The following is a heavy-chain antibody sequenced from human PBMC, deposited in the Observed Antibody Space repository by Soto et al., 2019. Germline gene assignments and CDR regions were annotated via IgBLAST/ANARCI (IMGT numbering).Heavy chain of an antibody. CDR3: VARLQFDAFDI. V-gene: IGHV3-64D*08. Sequence: PGGSLRLSCSASGFTFSSYAMHWVRQAPGKGLEYVSAISSNGGSTYYADYVKGRFTISRDNSKNTLYHQMSSLRAEDTAVYYCVARLQFDAFDIWGQGTMVTVSS. CDR1: GFTFSSYA. J-gene: IGHJ3*02. CDR2: ISSNGGST. D-gene: IGHD4-4*01.